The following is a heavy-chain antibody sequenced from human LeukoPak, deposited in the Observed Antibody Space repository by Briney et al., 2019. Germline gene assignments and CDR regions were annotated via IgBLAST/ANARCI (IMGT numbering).Heavy chain of an antibody. J-gene: IGHJ4*02. CDR1: GFTFSSYS. Sequence: GGSLRLSCAASGFTFSSYSMNWVRQAPGKGLEWVSYISSSSSTIYYADSVKGRFTIPRDNAKNSLYLQMNSLRAEDTAVYYCARVEGRYSDWLLYSFDYWGQGTLVTVSS. CDR2: ISSSSSTI. V-gene: IGHV3-48*04. CDR3: ARVEGRYSDWLLYSFDY. D-gene: IGHD3-9*01.